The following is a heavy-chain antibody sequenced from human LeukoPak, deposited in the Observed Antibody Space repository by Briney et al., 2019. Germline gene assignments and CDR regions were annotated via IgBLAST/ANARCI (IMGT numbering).Heavy chain of an antibody. D-gene: IGHD4-17*01. CDR1: GGSISSYY. Sequence: PSETLSLTCTVSGGSISSYYWSWIRQPPGKGLEWIGYIYYSGSTNYNPSLKSRVTISVDTSKNQFSLKLSFVTAADTAVYYCARHTDGDYVMSYWGQGTLVTVSS. J-gene: IGHJ4*02. CDR2: IYYSGST. V-gene: IGHV4-59*08. CDR3: ARHTDGDYVMSY.